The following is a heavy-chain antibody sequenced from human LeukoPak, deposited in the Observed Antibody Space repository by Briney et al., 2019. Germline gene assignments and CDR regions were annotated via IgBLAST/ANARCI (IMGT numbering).Heavy chain of an antibody. CDR1: GFTFSSYA. CDR3: AKDLEVRGVTTGNWFDL. V-gene: IGHV3-23*01. Sequence: PGGSLRLSCAASGFTFSSYAMSWVRQAPGKGLEWVSAISGSGDNTYYADSVKGRFTISRDNSKNTLYLQMNSLRAEDTAVYYCAKDLEVRGVTTGNWFDLWGQGTLVTVSS. J-gene: IGHJ5*02. CDR2: ISGSGDNT. D-gene: IGHD3-10*01.